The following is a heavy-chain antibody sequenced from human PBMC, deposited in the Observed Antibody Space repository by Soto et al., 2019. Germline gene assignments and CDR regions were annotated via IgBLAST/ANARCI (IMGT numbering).Heavy chain of an antibody. Sequence: SETLSLTCTVSGGSISSYYWSWIRQPPGKGLEWIGYIYYSRSTNYNPSLKSRVTISVDTSKNQFSLKLSSVTAADTAVYYCARYHDYGDYGGFDYWGQGTLVTVSS. D-gene: IGHD4-17*01. CDR1: GGSISSYY. V-gene: IGHV4-59*08. CDR2: IYYSRST. CDR3: ARYHDYGDYGGFDY. J-gene: IGHJ4*02.